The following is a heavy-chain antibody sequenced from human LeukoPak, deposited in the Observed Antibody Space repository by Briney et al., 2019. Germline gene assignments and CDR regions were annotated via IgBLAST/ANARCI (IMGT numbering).Heavy chain of an antibody. CDR2: ISWNSGSI. CDR1: GFTFDDYA. Sequence: PGGSLRLSCAASGFTFDDYAMHWVRQAPGKGLEWVSGISWNSGSIGYADSLKGRFTISRDNSKNTLYLQMNSLRAEDTAVYYCATGRDGYNLNNSTAGFDYWGQGTLVTVSS. J-gene: IGHJ4*02. CDR3: ATGRDGYNLNNSTAGFDY. D-gene: IGHD5-24*01. V-gene: IGHV3-9*01.